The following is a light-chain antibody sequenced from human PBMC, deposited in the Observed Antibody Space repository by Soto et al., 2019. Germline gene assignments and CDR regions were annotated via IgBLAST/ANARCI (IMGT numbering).Light chain of an antibody. V-gene: IGKV1-5*03. CDR2: RAS. CDR3: QQYNDYSRT. CDR1: QSISNW. Sequence: DIQMPQSPSTLSASVGDRVIITCRASQSISNWLAWYQQKPGKAPKLLIYRASNLEGGVSSRFSGSGSGTEFALTISSLQSDDFATYYCQQYNDYSRTFGQGTKVE. J-gene: IGKJ1*01.